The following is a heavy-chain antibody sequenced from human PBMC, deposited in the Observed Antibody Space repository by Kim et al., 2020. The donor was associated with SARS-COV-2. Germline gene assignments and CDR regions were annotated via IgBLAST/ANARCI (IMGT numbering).Heavy chain of an antibody. CDR1: GYTFTSYA. CDR2: INAGNGNT. J-gene: IGHJ4*02. Sequence: ASVKVSCKASGYTFTSYAMHWVRQAPGQRLEWMGWINAGNGNTKYSQKFQGRVTITRDTSASTAYMELSSLRSEDTAVYYCARVGGPYSSGWYFDYWGQGTLVTVSS. D-gene: IGHD6-19*01. CDR3: ARVGGPYSSGWYFDY. V-gene: IGHV1-3*01.